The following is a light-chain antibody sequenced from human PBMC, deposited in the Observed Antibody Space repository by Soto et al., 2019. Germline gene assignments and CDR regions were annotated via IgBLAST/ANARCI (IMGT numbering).Light chain of an antibody. CDR2: LGS. CDR3: MQALQTPPT. Sequence: IVMTQSPLSLPVTPGEPASISCRSSQSLLHSNGYNYLDWYLQKPGQSPQLLIYLGSNRASGVPDRFSGSGSGTDFTLRISRVEAEDVGVYYCMQALQTPPTFXQGTNADIK. V-gene: IGKV2-28*01. J-gene: IGKJ1*01. CDR1: QSLLHSNGYNY.